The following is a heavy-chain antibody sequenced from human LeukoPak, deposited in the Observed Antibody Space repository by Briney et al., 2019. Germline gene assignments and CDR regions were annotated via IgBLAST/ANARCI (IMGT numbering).Heavy chain of an antibody. J-gene: IGHJ4*02. CDR2: IKQDGSEK. Sequence: GGSLRLSCAASGFTFSDHYLDWVRQAPGKGLEWVANIKQDGSEKYYLDSMKGQFTISRDNAKNSLYLQMNSLRVEDTALYYCASLNYGQVWGSPHYYFDYWGQGILVTVSS. CDR1: GFTFSDHY. D-gene: IGHD3-16*01. CDR3: ASLNYGQVWGSPHYYFDY. V-gene: IGHV3-7*01.